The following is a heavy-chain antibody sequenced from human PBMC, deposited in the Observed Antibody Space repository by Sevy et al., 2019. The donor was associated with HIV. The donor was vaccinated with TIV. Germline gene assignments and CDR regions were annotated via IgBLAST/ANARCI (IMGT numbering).Heavy chain of an antibody. J-gene: IGHJ4*02. CDR3: ARAGPLGDVDHFDR. Sequence: GGSLRLSCATSEFTFSRYWMTWVRQAPGKGLEWVVYINQDGSQKSYVDSVKGRFTISRDNSKNSLFLQMNSLRAEDTAVYYCARAGPLGDVDHFDRWGQGTLVTVSS. D-gene: IGHD2-21*01. CDR1: EFTFSRYW. CDR2: INQDGSQK. V-gene: IGHV3-7*03.